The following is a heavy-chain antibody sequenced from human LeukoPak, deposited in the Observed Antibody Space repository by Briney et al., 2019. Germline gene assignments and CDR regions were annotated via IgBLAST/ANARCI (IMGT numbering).Heavy chain of an antibody. V-gene: IGHV3-30*03. D-gene: IGHD2-2*01. CDR1: GFTFSSYG. J-gene: IGHJ4*02. CDR2: ISYDGSNK. Sequence: GGSLRLSCAASGFTFSSYGMHWVRQAPGKGLEWVAVISYDGSNKYYADSVKGRFTISRDNSKNTLYLQMNSLRAEDTAVYYCASCSSTNCYWGQGTLVTVSS. CDR3: ASCSSTNCY.